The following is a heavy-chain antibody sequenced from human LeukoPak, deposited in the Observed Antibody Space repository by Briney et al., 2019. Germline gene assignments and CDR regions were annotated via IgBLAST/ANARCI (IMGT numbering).Heavy chain of an antibody. D-gene: IGHD3-22*01. Sequence: PSETLSLTCAVYGGSFSGYYWSWIRQPPGKGLEWIGEINHSGSTNYNPPLKSRVTISVDTSKNQFSLKLSSVTAADTAVYYCAGDQGYYYDSSGLFDYWGQGTLVTVSS. CDR3: AGDQGYYYDSSGLFDY. J-gene: IGHJ4*02. CDR1: GGSFSGYY. V-gene: IGHV4-34*01. CDR2: INHSGST.